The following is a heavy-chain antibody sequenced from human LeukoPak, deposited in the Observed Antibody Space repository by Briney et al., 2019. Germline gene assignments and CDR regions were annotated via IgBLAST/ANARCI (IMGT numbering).Heavy chain of an antibody. J-gene: IGHJ4*02. CDR3: ARLYSYVSGRYYPDH. CDR2: SRNKANSYST. V-gene: IGHV3-72*01. CDR1: GFTFSDHY. D-gene: IGHD3-22*01. Sequence: GGSLRLSCAASGFTFSDHYMDWVRQAPGQGLEWVGRSRNKANSYSTEYAASVKGRVAISRDESKSSMYLQMNSLKTEDTAVYYCARLYSYVSGRYYPDHWGQGTLVTVSS.